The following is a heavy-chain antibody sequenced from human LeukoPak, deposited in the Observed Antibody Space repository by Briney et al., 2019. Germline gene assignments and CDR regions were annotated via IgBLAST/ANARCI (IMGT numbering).Heavy chain of an antibody. V-gene: IGHV4-59*08. J-gene: IGHJ4*02. CDR3: ARVPRSYYDFWSGYFGY. Sequence: SETLSLTCTVSGGSISSYYWSWIRQPPGKGLEWIGYIYYSGSTNYNPSLKSRVTISVDTSKNQFSLKLSSVTAADTAVYYCARVPRSYYDFWSGYFGYWGQGTLVTVSS. D-gene: IGHD3-3*01. CDR2: IYYSGST. CDR1: GGSISSYY.